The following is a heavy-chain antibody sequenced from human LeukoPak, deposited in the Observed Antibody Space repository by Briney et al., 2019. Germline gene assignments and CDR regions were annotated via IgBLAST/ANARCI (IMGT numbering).Heavy chain of an antibody. CDR1: GGTFSRSG. CDR2: IIPMFGTA. V-gene: IGHV1-69*05. D-gene: IGHD2-2*01. J-gene: IGHJ6*03. CDR3: ALGSHNIVVVPAAMAYYYYYMDV. Sequence: SVKVSCKASGGTFSRSGISWVRQAPGQGLEWMGGIIPMFGTANYAQKFQGRVTITTDESTSTAYMELSSLRSEDTAVYYCALGSHNIVVVPAAMAYYYYYMDVWGKGTTVTVSS.